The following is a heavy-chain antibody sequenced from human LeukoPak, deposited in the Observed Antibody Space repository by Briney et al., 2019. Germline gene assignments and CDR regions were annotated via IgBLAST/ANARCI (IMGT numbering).Heavy chain of an antibody. CDR2: INHSGST. J-gene: IGHJ5*02. D-gene: IGHD3-10*01. CDR1: GGSFSGYY. V-gene: IGHV4-34*01. Sequence: PSETLSLTCAVYGGSFSGYYWSWIRQPPGKGLEWIGEINHSGSTNYNPSLKSRVTISVDTSKNQFSLKLSSVTAADTAVYYCARRRRTMVRTNNWFDPWGQGTLVTVSS. CDR3: ARRRRTMVRTNNWFDP.